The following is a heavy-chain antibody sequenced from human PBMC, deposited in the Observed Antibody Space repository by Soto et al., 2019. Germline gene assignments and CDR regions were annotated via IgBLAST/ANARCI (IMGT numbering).Heavy chain of an antibody. CDR2: ISWNSGSI. J-gene: IGHJ4*02. CDR3: AKDVSSWYYFDY. D-gene: IGHD6-13*01. CDR1: GFTFDDYA. Sequence: GGSLRLSCAASGFTFDDYAMHWVRQAPGKGLEWVSGISWNSGSIGYADSVKGRFTISRGNAKNSLYLQMNSLRAEDTALYYCAKDVSSWYYFDYWGQGTLVTVSS. V-gene: IGHV3-9*01.